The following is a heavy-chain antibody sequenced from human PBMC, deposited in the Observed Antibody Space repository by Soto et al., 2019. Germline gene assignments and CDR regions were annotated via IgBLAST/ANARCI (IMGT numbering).Heavy chain of an antibody. Sequence: QVQLQQWGAGLLKPSETLSLTCAVYGGSFSGYYWTWIRQPPGTGLEWIGEINHSGRNNYNPSLKSRVTISVDTSKNQFSLKLTSVTAADTAVYYCARDKIAVHFDYWGQGALVTVSS. V-gene: IGHV4-34*01. J-gene: IGHJ4*02. CDR3: ARDKIAVHFDY. D-gene: IGHD2-21*01. CDR1: GGSFSGYY. CDR2: INHSGRN.